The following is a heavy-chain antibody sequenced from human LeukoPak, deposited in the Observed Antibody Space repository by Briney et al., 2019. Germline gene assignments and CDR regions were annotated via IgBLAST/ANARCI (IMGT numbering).Heavy chain of an antibody. D-gene: IGHD5-24*01. J-gene: IGHJ6*03. CDR2: INPSGGST. CDR3: ARTVATIKPYYYMDV. V-gene: IGHV1-46*01. CDR1: GYTFTSYY. Sequence: ASVKVSCKASGYTFTSYYMHWVRQAPGQGLEWTGIINPSGGSTSYAQKFQGRVTMTRDTSTSTVYMELSSLRSEDTAVYYCARTVATIKPYYYMDVWGKGTTVTVSS.